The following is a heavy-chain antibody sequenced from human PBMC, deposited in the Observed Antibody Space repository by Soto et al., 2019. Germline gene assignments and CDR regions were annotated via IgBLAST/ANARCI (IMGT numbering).Heavy chain of an antibody. Sequence: PSETLSLTCTVSGGSISSGDYYWSWIRQPPGKGLELIGYIYYSGSTYYNPSLKSRVTISVDTSKNQFSLKLSSVTAADTAVYYCARDFLGYGGNPVYWGQGTLVTVSS. CDR3: ARDFLGYGGNPVY. D-gene: IGHD2-15*01. CDR2: IYYSGST. V-gene: IGHV4-30-4*01. J-gene: IGHJ4*02. CDR1: GGSISSGDYY.